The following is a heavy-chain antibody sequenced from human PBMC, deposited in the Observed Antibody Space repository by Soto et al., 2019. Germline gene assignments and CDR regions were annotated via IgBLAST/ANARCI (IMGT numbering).Heavy chain of an antibody. V-gene: IGHV4-30-4*01. CDR2: IYYSGST. Sequence: TLSLTCPVSCGSISSGDYYWSWIRQPPGKGLEWIGYIYYSGSTYYNPSLKSRVTISVDTSKNQFSLKLSSVTAADTAVYYCARCIVVVPAAKGWFDHWGQGTLVTVSS. CDR3: ARCIVVVPAAKGWFDH. J-gene: IGHJ5*02. CDR1: CGSISSGDYY. D-gene: IGHD2-2*01.